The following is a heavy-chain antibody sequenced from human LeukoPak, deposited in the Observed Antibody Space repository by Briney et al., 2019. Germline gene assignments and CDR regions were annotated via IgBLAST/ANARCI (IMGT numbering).Heavy chain of an antibody. CDR1: GFTLSSYG. V-gene: IGHV3-33*01. Sequence: GGSLRLSCAASGFTLSSYGMHWVRQAPGKGLEWVAVIWYDGSNKYYADSVKGRFTISRDNSKNTLYLQMNSLRAEDTAVYYCAREGSIAAAGTYYYYGMDVWGKGTTVTVSS. CDR2: IWYDGSNK. J-gene: IGHJ6*04. CDR3: AREGSIAAAGTYYYYGMDV. D-gene: IGHD6-13*01.